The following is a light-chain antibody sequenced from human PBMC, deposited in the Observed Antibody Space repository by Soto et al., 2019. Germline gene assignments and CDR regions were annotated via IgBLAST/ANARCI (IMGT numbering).Light chain of an antibody. V-gene: IGLV2-8*01. CDR1: SSDVGSYNF. J-gene: IGLJ1*01. CDR3: NSYAGSNTYI. CDR2: EVN. Sequence: QSVLTQPPSASGSPGQSGTISCTGTSSDVGSYNFVSWYQHHPGKAPKLIIYEVNKRPSGVPNRFSGSKSGSTASLTVSGLQTEDEADYYCNSYAGSNTYIFGTGTKLTVL.